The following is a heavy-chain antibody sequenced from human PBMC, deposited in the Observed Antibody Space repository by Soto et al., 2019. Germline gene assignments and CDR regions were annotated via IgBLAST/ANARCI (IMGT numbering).Heavy chain of an antibody. CDR3: ARGLSPYYDFWSGDYEAGDMLLPEAVET. CDR2: ISVYNGNT. CDR1: NYNFSSYG. V-gene: IGHV1-18*01. D-gene: IGHD3-3*01. Sequence: QGQLVQSGAEVKKPGAAVKVSCKASNYNFSSYGMSWVRQAPGQGLEWLGWISVYNGNTNNAQKVQGRITMTADTSTSTAFVELTNLRSDGTAVNYCARGLSPYYDFWSGDYEAGDMLLPEAVETWGQGTLVTVSS. J-gene: IGHJ3*02.